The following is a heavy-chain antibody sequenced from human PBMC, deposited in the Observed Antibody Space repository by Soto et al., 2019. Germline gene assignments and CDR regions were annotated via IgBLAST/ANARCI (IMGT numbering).Heavy chain of an antibody. CDR1: GGSISSGDSF. J-gene: IGHJ4*02. CDR3: ARNTGGTRGPYFDY. D-gene: IGHD2-2*01. Sequence: SETLSLTCTVSGGSISSGDSFWSWIRQPPGKGLEWIGYIFYSGKTYYNPSLKSGVTMSIDTSQNQFSLELSSVTAVDTAVYYCARNTGGTRGPYFDYWGQGILVTVS. V-gene: IGHV4-30-4*01. CDR2: IFYSGKT.